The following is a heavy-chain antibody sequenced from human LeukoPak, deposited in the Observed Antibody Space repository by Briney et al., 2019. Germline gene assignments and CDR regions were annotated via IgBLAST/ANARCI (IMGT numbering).Heavy chain of an antibody. V-gene: IGHV4-59*01. J-gene: IGHJ4*02. D-gene: IGHD1-26*01. CDR2: IYSRGLTRGST. CDR1: GGSLSSYY. CDR3: ARDQEYSGSYYRYFDF. Sequence: PSETLPLTCTVSGGSLSSYYWSWIRQPPGKGLEWIGYIYSRGLTRGSTNYNPSLKSRVTLSVDTSKNQFSLKLSSVTAADTAVYYCARDQEYSGSYYRYFDFWGQGALVTVSS.